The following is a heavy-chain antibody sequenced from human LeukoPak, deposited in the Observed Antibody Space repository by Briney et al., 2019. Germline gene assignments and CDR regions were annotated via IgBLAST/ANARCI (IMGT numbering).Heavy chain of an antibody. D-gene: IGHD5-24*01. CDR3: ARTVATIKPYYYMDV. CDR2: INPSGGST. V-gene: IGHV1-46*01. CDR1: GYTFTSYY. J-gene: IGHJ6*03. Sequence: ASVKVSCKASGYTFTSYYMHWVRQAPGQGLEWMGIINPSGGSTSYAQKFQGRVTMTRDTSTSKVYMELSSLRSEDTAVYYCARTVATIKPYYYMDVWGKGTTVTVSS.